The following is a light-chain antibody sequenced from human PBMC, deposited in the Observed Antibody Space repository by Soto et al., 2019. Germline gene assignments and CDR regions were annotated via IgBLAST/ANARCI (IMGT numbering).Light chain of an antibody. V-gene: IGKV1-39*01. J-gene: IGKJ5*01. Sequence: IQMTPSPPSLSASVGDIVTITRRASETISRSLNLFQQKPGKAPKLLIYAASILQNEVPSRFSGSGSGTDFTLSITSLQFEDFATYYCQQTHSVPLTFGQGGRLEIK. CDR2: AAS. CDR1: ETISRS. CDR3: QQTHSVPLT.